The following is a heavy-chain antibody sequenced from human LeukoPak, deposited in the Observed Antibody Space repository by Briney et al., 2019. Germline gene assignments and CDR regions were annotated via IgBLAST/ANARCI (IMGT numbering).Heavy chain of an antibody. CDR3: ARFAPGYSSDY. D-gene: IGHD6-13*01. CDR1: GYSFSNSG. J-gene: IGHJ4*02. V-gene: IGHV5-51*01. Sequence: GESLKISCKGSGYSFSNSGNGWVRQMPGKRLEWMGIIYPGDSDTRYSPAFQGQVTITADKSISTAYLQWSSLKASDTAMYYCARFAPGYSSDYWGQGTLVTVSS. CDR2: IYPGDSDT.